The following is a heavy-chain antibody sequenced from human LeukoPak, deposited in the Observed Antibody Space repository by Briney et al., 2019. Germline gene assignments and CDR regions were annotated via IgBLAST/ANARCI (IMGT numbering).Heavy chain of an antibody. CDR3: AKVTRWGSGSLDY. V-gene: IGHV3-11*01. Sequence: KSGGSLRLSCAASGFTFSDYYMSWIRQAPGKGLEWVSYISSSGSTIYYADSVKGRFTISRDNAKNSLYLQMNSLRAEDTAVYYCAKVTRWGSGSLDYWGQGTLVTVSS. J-gene: IGHJ4*02. CDR2: ISSSGSTI. D-gene: IGHD3-10*01. CDR1: GFTFSDYY.